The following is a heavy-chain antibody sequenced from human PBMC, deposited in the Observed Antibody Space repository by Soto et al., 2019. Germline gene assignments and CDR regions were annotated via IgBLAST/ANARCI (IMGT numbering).Heavy chain of an antibody. Sequence: QVQLVESGGGVVQPGRSLRLSCAASGFTFSSYGMHWVRXAPGXXXXXXAVIWYDGSNKYYADSVKGRFTISRDNSKNTLYLQMNSXRXEXXAXXXXXRXXXXXXXXXXXXXVWGQGTTVTVSS. J-gene: IGHJ6*02. CDR1: GFTFSSYG. V-gene: IGHV3-33*01. CDR3: XRXXXXXXXXXXXXXV. CDR2: IWYDGSNK.